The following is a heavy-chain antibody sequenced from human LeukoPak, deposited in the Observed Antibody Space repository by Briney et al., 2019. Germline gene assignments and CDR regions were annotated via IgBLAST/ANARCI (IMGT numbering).Heavy chain of an antibody. CDR1: GYTFPSYY. CDR3: ARDKRYYDL. CDR2: INPSGGST. Sequence: GASVKVSCKASGYTFPSYYMYWVRQAPGQGLECMGIINPSGGSTSYAQKFQDRVTMTWDMSTTTVYMELSSLRSEDTAVYYCARDKRYYDLWGQGTLVTVSS. V-gene: IGHV1-46*01. J-gene: IGHJ4*02.